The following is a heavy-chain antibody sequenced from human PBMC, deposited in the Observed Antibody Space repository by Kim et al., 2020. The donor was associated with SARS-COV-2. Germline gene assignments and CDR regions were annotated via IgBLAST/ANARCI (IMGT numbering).Heavy chain of an antibody. Sequence: ASVKVSCKASGYTFTGYYMNWVRQAPGQGLEWMGRINAYTGDTNYAQRFQGRVTLTRVTSSGTVYMLLRGLTSDDTALYYCARGTGVRNGEYFQHWGQGT. J-gene: IGHJ1*01. CDR2: INAYTGDT. CDR1: GYTFTGYY. CDR3: ARGTGVRNGEYFQH. D-gene: IGHD3-10*01. V-gene: IGHV1-2*06.